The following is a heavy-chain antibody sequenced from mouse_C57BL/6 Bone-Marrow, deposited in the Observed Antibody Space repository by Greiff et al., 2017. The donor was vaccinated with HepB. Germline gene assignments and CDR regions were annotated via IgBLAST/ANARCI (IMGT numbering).Heavy chain of an antibody. D-gene: IGHD1-1*01. Sequence: VQLKESGAELVRPGASVKLSCTASGFNIKDYYMHWVKQRPEQGLEWIGRIDPEDGDTEYAPKFQGKATMTADTSSNTAYLQLSSLTSEDTAVYYCTSNYYGSSYFDYWGQGTTLTVSS. CDR1: GFNIKDYY. CDR3: TSNYYGSSYFDY. V-gene: IGHV14-1*01. J-gene: IGHJ2*01. CDR2: IDPEDGDT.